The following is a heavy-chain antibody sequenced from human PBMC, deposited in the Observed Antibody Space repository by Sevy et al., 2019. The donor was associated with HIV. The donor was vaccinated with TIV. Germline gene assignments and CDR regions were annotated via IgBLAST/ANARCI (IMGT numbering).Heavy chain of an antibody. CDR2: IRYDGNNK. V-gene: IGHV3-30*02. D-gene: IGHD1-26*01. CDR3: AKGREQGYYYGMDV. CDR1: GFTFSSYG. J-gene: IGHJ6*02. Sequence: GGSLRLSCAASGFTFSSYGMHWVRQAPGKGLEWVAFIRYDGNNKYYTGSVKGRFTISRDNSKNTLYQQMNSLSAEDTAVYYCAKGREQGYYYGMDVWGQGTTVTVSS.